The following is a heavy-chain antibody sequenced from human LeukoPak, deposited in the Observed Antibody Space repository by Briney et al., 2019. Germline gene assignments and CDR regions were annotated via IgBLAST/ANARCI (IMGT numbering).Heavy chain of an antibody. J-gene: IGHJ6*03. V-gene: IGHV5-51*01. CDR2: IFPDDSNT. CDR3: ARRVDGPSLYYLYLDG. D-gene: IGHD3-10*01. Sequence: GESLKISFQGSGYRFSDSWIAWVRQVPGKGLEWMGIIFPDDSNTRHSPSFQGHITISADKYNNTAYLQWSSLKASDTALYDFARRVDGPSLYYLYLDGCREGTT. CDR1: GYRFSDSW.